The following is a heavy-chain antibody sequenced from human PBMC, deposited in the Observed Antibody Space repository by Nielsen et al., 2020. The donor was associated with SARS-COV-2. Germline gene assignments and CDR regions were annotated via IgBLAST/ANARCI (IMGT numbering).Heavy chain of an antibody. CDR2: IYYSGNT. CDR3: ARHPRYCSSTSCYSGHYYYGMDV. V-gene: IGHV4-61*07. Sequence: WIRQPPGKGLEWIGYIYYSGNTNYNPSLKSRVTISLDTSKNQFSLKLTSVTAADTAVYYCARHPRYCSSTSCYSGHYYYGMDVWGQGTTVTVSS. D-gene: IGHD2-2*02. J-gene: IGHJ6*02.